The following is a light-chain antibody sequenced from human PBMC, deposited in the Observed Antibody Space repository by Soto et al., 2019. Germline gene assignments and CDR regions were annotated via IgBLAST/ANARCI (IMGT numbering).Light chain of an antibody. CDR1: QHVATY. J-gene: IGKJ1*01. CDR2: SSS. Sequence: DIHVTQSPSSLSASVGDRVTLTCRTSQHVATYLNWYQQKSGRAPTLLIYSSSGLQPGVSPRFSGSVSGTDFPLTISSLQSEDFATYFSPQNYTVPPTFGQGTTV. V-gene: IGKV1-39*01. CDR3: PQNYTVPPT.